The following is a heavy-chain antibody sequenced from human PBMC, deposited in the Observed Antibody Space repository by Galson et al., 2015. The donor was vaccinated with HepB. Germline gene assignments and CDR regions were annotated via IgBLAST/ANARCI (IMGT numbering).Heavy chain of an antibody. V-gene: IGHV3-15*01. J-gene: IGHJ4*02. Sequence: SLRLSCAASGFTFSNAWMSWVRQAPGKGLEWVGRIKSKTDGGTTDYAAPVKGRFTVSRDDSKNTLYLQMNSLKTEDTAVYYCTALDIVGERNWGQGTLVTVSS. D-gene: IGHD1-26*01. CDR1: GFTFSNAW. CDR3: TALDIVGERN. CDR2: IKSKTDGGTT.